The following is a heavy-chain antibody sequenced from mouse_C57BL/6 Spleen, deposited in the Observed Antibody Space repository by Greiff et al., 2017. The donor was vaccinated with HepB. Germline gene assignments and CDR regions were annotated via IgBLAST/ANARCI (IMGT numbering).Heavy chain of an antibody. CDR2: IWSDGST. J-gene: IGHJ4*01. CDR1: GFSLTSYG. V-gene: IGHV2-6-1*01. Sequence: VQLQQSGPGLVAPSQSLSITCTVSGFSLTSYGVHWVRQPPGKGLEWLVVIWSDGSTTYNSALKSRLSISKDNSKSQVFLKMNSLQTDDTAMYYCARHERQGYAMDYWGQGTSVTVSS. CDR3: ARHERQGYAMDY.